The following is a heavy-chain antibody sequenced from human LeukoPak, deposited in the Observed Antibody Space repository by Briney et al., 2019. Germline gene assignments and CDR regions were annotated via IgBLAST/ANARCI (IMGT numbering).Heavy chain of an antibody. CDR1: GVSINSSEW. J-gene: IGHJ4*02. CDR2: IHRAGRT. D-gene: IGHD3/OR15-3a*01. Sequence: SETLSLTCAVSGVSINSSEWCCGVRQPPGQGLEWIGEIHRAGRTSYNPSLKSRVTISMDYSKNQFSLKVTSVTTADTAIYYCGMTESDFNQMYYWGPGSLVTVSS. CDR3: GMTESDFNQMYY. V-gene: IGHV4-4*02.